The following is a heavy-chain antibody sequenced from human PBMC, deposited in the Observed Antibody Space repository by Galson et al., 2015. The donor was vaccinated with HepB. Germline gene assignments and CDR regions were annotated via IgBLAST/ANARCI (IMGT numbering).Heavy chain of an antibody. CDR2: ISWNSGSI. D-gene: IGHD2-21*01. J-gene: IGHJ6*03. CDR3: AKDSIQNYYYYMDV. CDR1: GFTFDDYA. V-gene: IGHV3-9*01. Sequence: SLRLSCAASGFTFDDYAMPWVRQAPGKGLEWVSGISWNSGSIDYADSVKGRFTISRDNAKNSLYLQMNSLRAEDTALYYCAKDSIQNYYYYMDVWGKGTTVTVS.